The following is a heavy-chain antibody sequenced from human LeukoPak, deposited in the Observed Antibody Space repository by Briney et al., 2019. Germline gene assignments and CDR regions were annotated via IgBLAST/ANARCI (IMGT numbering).Heavy chain of an antibody. CDR2: TYYRSKWYN. D-gene: IGHD3-22*01. Sequence: SQTLSLTCAISVDSVSSNSAAWNWIRQSPSRGLEWLGRTYYRSKWYNDYAVSVKSRITINPDTSKNQFSLQLNSVTPEDTAVYYCAREPRPYYYDSSGYPFDYWGQGTLVTVSS. CDR1: VDSVSSNSAA. V-gene: IGHV6-1*01. CDR3: AREPRPYYYDSSGYPFDY. J-gene: IGHJ4*02.